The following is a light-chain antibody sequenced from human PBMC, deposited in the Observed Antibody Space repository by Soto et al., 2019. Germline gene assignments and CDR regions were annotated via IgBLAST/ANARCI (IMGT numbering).Light chain of an antibody. J-gene: IGLJ2*01. CDR2: ENN. CDR3: ATWDDSLSGPV. CDR1: TSNIVSSS. V-gene: IGLV1-47*01. Sequence: QSVLRQPPSASGTPGQSVTISCYGSTSNIVSSSVYWYQQLPGTAPKVFIYENNRRPSGVPDRFSGSKSGTSASLAISGLRSEDEADYYCATWDDSLSGPVFGGGTKVTVL.